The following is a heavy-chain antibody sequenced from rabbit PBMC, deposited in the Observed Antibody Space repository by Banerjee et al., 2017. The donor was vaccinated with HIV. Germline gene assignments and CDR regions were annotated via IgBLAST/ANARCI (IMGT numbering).Heavy chain of an antibody. J-gene: IGHJ4*01. V-gene: IGHV1S40*01. D-gene: IGHD6-1*01. CDR1: GFSFSSSYY. CDR3: ASTADNEGYGFFDL. CDR2: IYTGSSGTT. Sequence: QSLEESGGGLVKPGASLTLTCTASGFSFSSSYYMCWVRQAPGKRPEWIGCIYTGSSGTTYYASWAKGRFTISKTSSTTVTLQMTSLTAADTATYFCASTADNEGYGFFDLWGPGTLVTVS.